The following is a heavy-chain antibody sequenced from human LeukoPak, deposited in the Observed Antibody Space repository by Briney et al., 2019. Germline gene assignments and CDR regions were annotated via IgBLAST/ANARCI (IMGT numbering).Heavy chain of an antibody. J-gene: IGHJ6*03. D-gene: IGHD3-22*01. V-gene: IGHV3-30*02. CDR2: IRYDGSNK. Sequence: GGSLRLSCAASGFSFSSYGMHWVRQAPGKGLEWVTFIRYDGSNKYYADSVKGRFTISRDNSKNTLYLQMNSLRAEDTAVYYCAKDLYYDSSGYRPHYYYYYYMDVWGKGTMVTISS. CDR3: AKDLYYDSSGYRPHYYYYYYMDV. CDR1: GFSFSSYG.